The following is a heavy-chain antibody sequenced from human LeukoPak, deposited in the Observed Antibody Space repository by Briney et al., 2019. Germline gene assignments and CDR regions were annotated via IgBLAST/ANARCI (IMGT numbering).Heavy chain of an antibody. J-gene: IGHJ6*03. CDR3: ARHDRFISSSWSYYYYMDV. D-gene: IGHD6-13*01. Sequence: SETLSLTCAVYGGSFSGYYWSWIRQPPGKGLEWIGEINHSGSTNYNPSLKSRVTISVDTSKNQFSLKLSSVTAADTAVYYCARHDRFISSSWSYYYYMDVWGKGTTVTISS. CDR1: GGSFSGYY. V-gene: IGHV4-34*01. CDR2: INHSGST.